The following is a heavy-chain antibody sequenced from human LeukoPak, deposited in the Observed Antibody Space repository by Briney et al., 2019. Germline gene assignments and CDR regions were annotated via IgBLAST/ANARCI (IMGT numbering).Heavy chain of an antibody. CDR2: ISSSGSTI. V-gene: IGHV3-48*03. CDR1: GFTFSSYE. D-gene: IGHD3-10*01. CDR3: VRDSGLLWFGEEGGIDY. Sequence: PGGSLRLSCAASGFTFSSYEMNWVRQAPGKGLEWVSYISSSGSTIYYADSVKGRFTISRDNAKNSLYLQMNSLRAEDTAVYYCVRDSGLLWFGEEGGIDYWGQGTLVTASS. J-gene: IGHJ4*02.